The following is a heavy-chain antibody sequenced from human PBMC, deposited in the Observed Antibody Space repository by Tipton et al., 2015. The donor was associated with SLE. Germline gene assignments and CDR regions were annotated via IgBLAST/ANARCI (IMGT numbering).Heavy chain of an antibody. CDR1: GGSISSSSYY. J-gene: IGHJ3*02. V-gene: IGHV4-61*05. Sequence: GLVKPSETLSLTCTVSGGSISSSSYYWSWIRQPPGRGLEWIAYIFHSGSADYNPSLKSRVTISLDTSKSQFSLKVTSVTAADTAIYYCARGAARGFCGGGNCLDAFDIWGQGTMVTVSS. CDR3: ARGAARGFCGGGNCLDAFDI. D-gene: IGHD2-15*01. CDR2: IFHSGSA.